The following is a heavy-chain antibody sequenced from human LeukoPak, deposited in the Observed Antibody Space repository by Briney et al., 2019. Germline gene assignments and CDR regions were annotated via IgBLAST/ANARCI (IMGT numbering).Heavy chain of an antibody. Sequence: GGSLRLSCAASGITFSNAWMTWVRQAPGKGLEWVGRIYRSSNGETTDYGAPVKGRFTMSRDGSKNTLYLQMNSLKTEDTAVYYCTTYSSGSRPFWGQGTLVTVSS. CDR1: GITFSNAW. CDR3: TTYSSGSRPF. J-gene: IGHJ4*02. CDR2: IYRSSNGETT. D-gene: IGHD6-19*01. V-gene: IGHV3-15*01.